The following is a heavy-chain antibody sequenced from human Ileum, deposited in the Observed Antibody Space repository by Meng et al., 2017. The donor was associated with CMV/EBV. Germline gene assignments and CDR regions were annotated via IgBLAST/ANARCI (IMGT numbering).Heavy chain of an antibody. CDR1: GFNFSAYW. V-gene: IGHV3-7*01. CDR2: IKRDGSEK. D-gene: IGHD1-26*01. CDR3: VRGLLPARGYYGIDV. J-gene: IGHJ6*02. Sequence: GGSLRLSCAASGFNFSAYWMTWVRQAPGRGLEWVANIKRDGSEKNYVESVKGRFSISRDKARTSLYRKMNSLRGEDTAVYYCVRGLLPARGYYGIDVWGQGTTVTVSS.